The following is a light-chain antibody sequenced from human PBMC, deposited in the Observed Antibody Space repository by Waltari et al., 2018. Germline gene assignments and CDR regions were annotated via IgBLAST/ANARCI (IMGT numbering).Light chain of an antibody. CDR3: QQYSSFST. CDR1: QSVGTW. V-gene: IGKV1-5*03. J-gene: IGKJ2*01. Sequence: DIQMTQSPSTLSASVGDRVTISCRASQSVGTWLAWYQQQPGKAPKLLIYMASSLESGVPSRFSGSGSGTEFTLTISSLQPDDFATYSCQQYSSFSTFGQGTKLDI. CDR2: MAS.